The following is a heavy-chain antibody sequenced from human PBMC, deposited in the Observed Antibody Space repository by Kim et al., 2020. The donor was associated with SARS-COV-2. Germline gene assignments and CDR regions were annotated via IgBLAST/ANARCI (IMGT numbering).Heavy chain of an antibody. Sequence: GGSLRLSCAASGFTFSSYWMTWVRQAPRKGLEWVANIKHDGIEKYYVDSVKGRFTISRDNAKNSLYLQMNSLRDEDTAVYYCARDQGSWYGTYYGMDVWGQGTTVTVSS. J-gene: IGHJ6*02. D-gene: IGHD6-13*01. CDR3: ARDQGSWYGTYYGMDV. V-gene: IGHV3-7*01. CDR2: IKHDGIEK. CDR1: GFTFSSYW.